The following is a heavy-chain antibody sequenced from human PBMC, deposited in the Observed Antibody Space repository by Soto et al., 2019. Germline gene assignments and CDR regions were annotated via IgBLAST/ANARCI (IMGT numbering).Heavy chain of an antibody. CDR1: GGSISSSSYY. D-gene: IGHD6-13*01. J-gene: IGHJ6*03. CDR2: IYYSGST. V-gene: IGHV4-39*01. Sequence: SETLSLTCTVSGGSISSSSYYWGWIRQPPGKGLEWIGSIYYSGSTYYNPSLKSRVTISVDTSKNQFSLKLSSVTAADTAVYYCARHVEGIAAATEYSYYVDVWGKGTTVTVSS. CDR3: ARHVEGIAAATEYSYYVDV.